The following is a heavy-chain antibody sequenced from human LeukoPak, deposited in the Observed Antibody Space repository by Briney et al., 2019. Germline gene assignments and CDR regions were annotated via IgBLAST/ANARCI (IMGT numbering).Heavy chain of an antibody. CDR3: ARGGAARPDF. CDR1: GFTFSTYW. D-gene: IGHD6-6*01. V-gene: IGHV3-7*01. J-gene: IGHJ4*02. CDR2: IKADGGEK. Sequence: GGSLRLSCAASGFTFSTYWMNWFRQTPGKGLEWVAKIKADGGEKDHVASVKGRFTISRDNAKNSLYLQMNSLRVEDTAVYYCARGGAARPDFGGQGTLVTVSS.